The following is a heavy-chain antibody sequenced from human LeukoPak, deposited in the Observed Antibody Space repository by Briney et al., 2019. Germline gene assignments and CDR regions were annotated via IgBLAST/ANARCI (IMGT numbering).Heavy chain of an antibody. J-gene: IGHJ6*02. D-gene: IGHD3-10*01. CDR3: ARDTASPYYYGSGGYGMDV. Sequence: GSLRLSCAASGFTFSSYSMNWVRQAPGKGLEWVSSISSSSTYIYYADSVKGRFTISRDNAKNSLYLQMNSLRAEDTALYHCARDTASPYYYGSGGYGMDVWGQGTTVTVSS. CDR1: GFTFSSYS. CDR2: ISSSSTYI. V-gene: IGHV3-21*04.